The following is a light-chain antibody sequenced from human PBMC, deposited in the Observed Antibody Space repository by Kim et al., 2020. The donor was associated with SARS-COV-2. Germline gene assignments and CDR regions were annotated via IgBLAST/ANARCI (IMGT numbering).Light chain of an antibody. CDR2: DAS. V-gene: IGKV3-11*01. CDR3: HQRRTWPLT. J-gene: IGKJ4*01. Sequence: LSPGERATLSCRASQSIGDWIAWYQQKSGQAPRLLIYDASNRATGIPARFSGSGSGTDFTLTISSLEPEDFAVYYCHQRRTWPLTFGGGTKVDIK. CDR1: QSIGDW.